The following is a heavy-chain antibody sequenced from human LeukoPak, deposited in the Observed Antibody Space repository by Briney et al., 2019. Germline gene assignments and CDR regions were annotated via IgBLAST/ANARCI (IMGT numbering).Heavy chain of an antibody. CDR2: IYYSGST. CDR3: ARATPWDSSSWSYYYFDY. D-gene: IGHD6-13*01. J-gene: IGHJ4*02. Sequence: PSETLSLTCTVSGGSISSYYWSWIRQPPGKGLEWIGYIYYSGSTNYNPSLKSRVTISVDTSKNQFSLKLSSVTAAGTAVYYCARATPWDSSSWSYYYFDYWGQGTLVTVSS. V-gene: IGHV4-59*01. CDR1: GGSISSYY.